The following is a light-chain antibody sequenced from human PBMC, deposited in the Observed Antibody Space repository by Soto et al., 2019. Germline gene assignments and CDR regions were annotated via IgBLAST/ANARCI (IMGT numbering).Light chain of an antibody. V-gene: IGLV1-44*01. CDR3: ASWDDSRKGVV. Sequence: QSVLTQPPSASGTPGQRVTISCSGSSSNIGSNTVTWYQHLPGTAPKLLIYSNDQRPSGVPDRFSGSKSGTSASLAISGLQSEDEADYYCASWDDSRKGVVFGGGTKVTVV. CDR2: SND. J-gene: IGLJ2*01. CDR1: SSNIGSNT.